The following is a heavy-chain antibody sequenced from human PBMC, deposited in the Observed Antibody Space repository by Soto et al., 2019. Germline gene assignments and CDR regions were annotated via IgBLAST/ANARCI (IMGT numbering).Heavy chain of an antibody. J-gene: IGHJ6*02. D-gene: IGHD6-13*01. Sequence: ASVKVSCKVSGYTLTELSMHWVRQAPGKGLEWMGGFDPEDGETIYAQKFQGRVTMTEDTSTDTAYMELSSLRSEDTAVYYCARVAVSSSWDHYGMDVWGQGTTVTVSS. CDR2: FDPEDGET. CDR1: GYTLTELS. V-gene: IGHV1-24*01. CDR3: ARVAVSSSWDHYGMDV.